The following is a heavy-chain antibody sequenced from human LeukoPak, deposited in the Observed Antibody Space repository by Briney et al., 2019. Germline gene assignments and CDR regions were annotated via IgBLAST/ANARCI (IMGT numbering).Heavy chain of an antibody. Sequence: PGGSLRLSCAASGFTVSNNYMRWVRQAPGKGLEWVSLIYSGGATFHADAVKGRFTISRDGSKNTLYLQMNSLRAEDTAVYYCARDPPAVAANTYGWGQGNLVTVSS. CDR2: IYSGGAT. CDR3: ARDPPAVAANTYG. J-gene: IGHJ4*02. V-gene: IGHV3-66*01. D-gene: IGHD6-6*01. CDR1: GFTVSNNY.